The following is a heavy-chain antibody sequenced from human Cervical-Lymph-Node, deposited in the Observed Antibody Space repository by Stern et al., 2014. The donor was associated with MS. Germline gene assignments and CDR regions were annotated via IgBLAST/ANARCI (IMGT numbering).Heavy chain of an antibody. J-gene: IGHJ4*02. D-gene: IGHD3-3*01. CDR2: INTNTGLP. CDR1: GYTFTNYA. CDR3: ARPDLSSALKW. V-gene: IGHV7-4-1*01. Sequence: QVQLVQSGSELKEPGASVKVSCKASGYTFTNYAVNWVRQAPGQGLEWMGWINTNTGLPTYAQGFAGRFVFSLDTSVSSAFLQIGSLKAEDTAVYYCARPDLSSALKWWGQGTLVTVSS.